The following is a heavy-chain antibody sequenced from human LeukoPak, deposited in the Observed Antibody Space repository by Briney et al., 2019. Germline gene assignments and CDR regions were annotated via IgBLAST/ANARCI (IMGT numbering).Heavy chain of an antibody. Sequence: SETLSLTCAVYGGSFSGYYSSWLRQPPGKGLEWFGEINHRGSTNYNPSLKSRVTISVDTSKNQFSLKLSSVTAADTAVYYCASAVPFDCSSTSCYEFYNWFDPWGQGTLVTVSS. CDR3: ASAVPFDCSSTSCYEFYNWFDP. D-gene: IGHD2-2*01. CDR1: GGSFSGYY. CDR2: INHRGST. J-gene: IGHJ5*02. V-gene: IGHV4-34*01.